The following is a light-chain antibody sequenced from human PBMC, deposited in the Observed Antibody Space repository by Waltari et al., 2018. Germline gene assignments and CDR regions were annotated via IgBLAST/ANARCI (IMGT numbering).Light chain of an antibody. Sequence: IVMTQSPLSLSVTPGEPASISCRSSQSLLNSNGYNYLDWYLQKPGQSPQHLIYSGSYRASGVPDRFSGRGSGTDFTLKISRVEAEDVGVYYCVQTLETPPWTFGQGTKVEIK. J-gene: IGKJ1*01. CDR2: SGS. V-gene: IGKV2-28*01. CDR1: QSLLNSNGYNY. CDR3: VQTLETPPWT.